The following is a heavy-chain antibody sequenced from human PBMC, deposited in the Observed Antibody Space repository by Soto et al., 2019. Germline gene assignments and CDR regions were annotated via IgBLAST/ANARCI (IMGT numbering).Heavy chain of an antibody. V-gene: IGHV3-23*01. CDR3: AKGAEGYVVSSLDF. CDR1: GFTFSNYA. J-gene: IGHJ4*02. D-gene: IGHD5-12*01. CDR2: ITSTGSST. Sequence: EVQLLESGGGFVQPGGSLRLSCAASGFTFSNYAMTWVRQAPGKGLEWVSAITSTGSSTYYADSVKGRFTISRDNSKNTLFLQINSLRAVDTAVYYRAKGAEGYVVSSLDFWGQGTLVSVSS.